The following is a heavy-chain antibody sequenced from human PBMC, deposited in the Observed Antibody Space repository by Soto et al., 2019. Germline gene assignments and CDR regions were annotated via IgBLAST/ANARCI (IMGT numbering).Heavy chain of an antibody. CDR1: GDSYSSYW. Sequence: GAAEKISGEGCGDSYSSYWSGSFHQKTGKGLEWMGIIYPGDSDTRYSPSFQGQVTISADKSISTAYLQMNSLKTEDTAIYYCTRPFDCSGGSCYSGWYYYYGMDVWGQRTTVTVS. J-gene: IGHJ6*02. CDR3: TRPFDCSGGSCYSGWYYYYGMDV. V-gene: IGHV5-51*07. CDR2: IYPGDSDT. D-gene: IGHD2-15*01.